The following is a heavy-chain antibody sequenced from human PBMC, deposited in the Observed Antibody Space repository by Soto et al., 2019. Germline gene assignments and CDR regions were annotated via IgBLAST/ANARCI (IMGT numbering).Heavy chain of an antibody. CDR1: GGSINSGDYY. D-gene: IGHD3-10*01. J-gene: IGHJ6*02. CDR2: IFHSGST. CDR3: ARDRYYGSGTYYNFFSGMDV. Sequence: SETLSLTCTASGGSINSGDYYWTWVRQPPGKGLEWIGNIFHSGSTYYTPSLQSRVTISLDTSKNHFSLKLSSVTPADTAVYYCARDRYYGSGTYYNFFSGMDVWGQGTTVTVSS. V-gene: IGHV4-30-4*01.